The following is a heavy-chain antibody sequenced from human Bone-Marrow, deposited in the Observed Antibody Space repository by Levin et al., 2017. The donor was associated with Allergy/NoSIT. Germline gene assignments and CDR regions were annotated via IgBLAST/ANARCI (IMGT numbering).Heavy chain of an antibody. CDR2: IYWDDDK. Sequence: SGPTLVKPPQTLTLTCTFSGFSLSPSGVGVGWIRQPPGKALEWLALIYWDDDKRYSPSLKSRLTITKDTTKNQVVLTMTNMDPVDTGTYYCAHRARAPDGSGSYPYWGQGILVTVSS. D-gene: IGHD3-10*01. CDR1: GFSLSPSGVG. V-gene: IGHV2-5*02. J-gene: IGHJ4*02. CDR3: AHRARAPDGSGSYPY.